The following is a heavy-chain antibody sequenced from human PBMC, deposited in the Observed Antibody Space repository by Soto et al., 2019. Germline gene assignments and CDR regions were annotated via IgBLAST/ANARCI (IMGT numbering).Heavy chain of an antibody. D-gene: IGHD6-13*01. CDR1: GFTFSSYC. V-gene: IGHV3-30*19. Sequence: PGGSLRLSCAASGFTFSSYCMYWVRQAPGKGLEWVAVISYGGSNKYYADSVKGRFTISRHNSKNTLYLQMNSLRAEDTAVYYCARAYDQYSSSWYGDPPNYFDYWGQGTLVTVSS. CDR2: ISYGGSNK. J-gene: IGHJ4*02. CDR3: ARAYDQYSSSWYGDPPNYFDY.